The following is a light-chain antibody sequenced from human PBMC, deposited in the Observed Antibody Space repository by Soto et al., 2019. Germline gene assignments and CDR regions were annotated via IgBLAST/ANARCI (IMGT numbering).Light chain of an antibody. J-gene: IGKJ1*01. V-gene: IGKV3-20*01. CDR1: QSVNINY. Sequence: ENVLTQSPGTLSLSPGERATLSCRASQSVNINYFAWYQQKSGQAPRLLIYGTSNRASGIPDRFSGSGSGTDFTLSISGLEPEDFAVYFCQQYANSRTFGQGTKV. CDR3: QQYANSRT. CDR2: GTS.